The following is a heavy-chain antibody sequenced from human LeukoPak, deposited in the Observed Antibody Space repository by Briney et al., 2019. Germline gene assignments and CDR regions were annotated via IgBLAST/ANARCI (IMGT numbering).Heavy chain of an antibody. D-gene: IGHD6-13*01. CDR1: GGSISSYY. CDR3: ARAGFGYGSSAVDY. J-gene: IGHJ4*02. V-gene: IGHV4-59*01. CDR2: IYYSGST. Sequence: SETLSLTCTVSGGSISSYYWSWIRQPPGKEVEWIGYIYYSGSTNYNPSLKSRVTISVDTSKNQFSLKLSSVTAADTAVYYCARAGFGYGSSAVDYWGQGTLVTVSS.